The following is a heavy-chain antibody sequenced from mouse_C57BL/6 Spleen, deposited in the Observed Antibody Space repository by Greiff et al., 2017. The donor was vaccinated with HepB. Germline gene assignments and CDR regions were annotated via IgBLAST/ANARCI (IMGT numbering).Heavy chain of an antibody. Sequence: DVQLVESEGGLVQPGSSMKLSCTASGFTFSDYYMAWVRQVPEKGLEWVANINYDGSSTYYLDSLKSRFIISRDNAKNILYLQMSSLKSEDTATYYCAREHYGSSPYAMDYWGQGTSVTVSS. J-gene: IGHJ4*01. D-gene: IGHD1-1*01. CDR2: INYDGSST. V-gene: IGHV5-16*01. CDR1: GFTFSDYY. CDR3: AREHYGSSPYAMDY.